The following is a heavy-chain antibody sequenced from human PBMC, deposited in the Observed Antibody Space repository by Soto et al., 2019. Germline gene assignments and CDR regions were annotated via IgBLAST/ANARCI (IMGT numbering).Heavy chain of an antibody. J-gene: IGHJ4*02. CDR2: IHSGGST. Sequence: PSETLSLTCSVSGGSMSNYFWSWIRQPPGKGLEWIGYIHSGGSTNYNPSLKSRVTMSLDTSKNQLSLKLSSVTAADTAVYYCARSYDTLTGYYRYWGQGALVTVSS. V-gene: IGHV4-59*12. CDR3: ARSYDTLTGYYRY. D-gene: IGHD3-9*01. CDR1: GGSMSNYF.